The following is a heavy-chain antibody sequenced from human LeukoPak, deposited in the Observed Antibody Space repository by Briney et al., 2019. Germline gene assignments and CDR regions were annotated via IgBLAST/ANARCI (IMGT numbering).Heavy chain of an antibody. CDR1: GFTFTSYA. CDR3: ARAEQWLVDRMQDY. V-gene: IGHV3-30*04. D-gene: IGHD6-19*01. CDR2: ISYDGSNK. J-gene: IGHJ4*02. Sequence: GGSLRLSCAASGFTFTSYAMHWVRQAPGKGLEWVAVISYDGSNKYYADSVKGRFTISRDNSKNTLYLKMNSLRAEDTAVYYCARAEQWLVDRMQDYWGQGTLVTVSS.